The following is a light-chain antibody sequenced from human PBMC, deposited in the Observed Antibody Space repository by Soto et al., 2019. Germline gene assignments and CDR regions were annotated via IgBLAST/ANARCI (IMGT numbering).Light chain of an antibody. J-gene: IGLJ2*01. Sequence: SYELTQPSSVSVSPGQTATITCSGDALAKKYVRWFQQKPGQAPVLVIFEDSERPSGIPERFSGSSSGTTVTLTISGAQVEDEADYYCYSAADNNAGVFGGGTKRTVL. CDR2: EDS. V-gene: IGLV3-27*01. CDR1: ALAKKY. CDR3: YSAADNNAGV.